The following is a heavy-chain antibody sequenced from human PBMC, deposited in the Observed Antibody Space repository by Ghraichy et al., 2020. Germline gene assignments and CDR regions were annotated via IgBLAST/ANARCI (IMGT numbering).Heavy chain of an antibody. CDR2: IKLSGST. Sequence: SQTRSLTCAVYGGSFSGYYWSWLRQPPGKGLEWIGEIKLSGSTSYSPSLRSRVTIPVDTSKNQFSLKLTSVTAADTAMYYCARGLSYGDYVVAFGYWGPGTLVTVSS. D-gene: IGHD4-17*01. V-gene: IGHV4-34*01. CDR1: GGSFSGYY. J-gene: IGHJ4*02. CDR3: ARGLSYGDYVVAFGY.